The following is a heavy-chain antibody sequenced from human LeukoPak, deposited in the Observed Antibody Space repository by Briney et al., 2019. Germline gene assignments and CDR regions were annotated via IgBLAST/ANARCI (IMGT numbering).Heavy chain of an antibody. CDR3: ARRLPPPWCFDL. V-gene: IGHV4-61*02. J-gene: IGHJ2*01. CDR2: IYTSGST. CDR1: GSSISSGSYY. Sequence: SQTLSLTCTVSGSSISSGSYYWSWIRQPAGKGLEWIGRIYTSGSTNYNPSLKSRVTISIDTSKNQFSLKLSSVTAADTAVYYCARRLPPPWCFDLWGRGTLVTVSS.